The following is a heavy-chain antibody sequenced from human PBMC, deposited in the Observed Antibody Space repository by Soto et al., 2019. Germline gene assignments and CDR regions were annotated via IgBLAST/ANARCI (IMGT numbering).Heavy chain of an antibody. CDR1: GGSISSRTYY. V-gene: IGHV4-39*01. CDR2: IYYSGST. D-gene: IGHD3-3*01. J-gene: IGHJ4*02. CDR3: ARQFWSGYLADY. Sequence: LSLTCTVSGGSISSRTYYWGWIRQPPGKGLEWIGSIYYSGSTYYNPSLKSRVTISVDTSKNQFSLKLSSVTAADTAVYYCARQFWSGYLADYWGQGTLVTVSS.